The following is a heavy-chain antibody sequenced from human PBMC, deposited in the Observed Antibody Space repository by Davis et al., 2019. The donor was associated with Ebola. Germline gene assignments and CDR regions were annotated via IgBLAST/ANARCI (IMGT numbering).Heavy chain of an antibody. CDR2: INHSGST. Sequence: PGGSLRLSCTVSGGSISSGDYYWSWIRQPPGKGLEWIGEINHSGSTNYNPSLKSRVTISVDTSKNQFSLKLSSVTAADTAVYYCASIAAADPFDYWGQGTLVTVSS. CDR1: GGSISSGDYY. D-gene: IGHD6-13*01. V-gene: IGHV4-39*07. J-gene: IGHJ4*02. CDR3: ASIAAADPFDY.